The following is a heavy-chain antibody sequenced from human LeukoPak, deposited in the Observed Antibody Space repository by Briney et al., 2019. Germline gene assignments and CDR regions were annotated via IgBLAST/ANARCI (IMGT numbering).Heavy chain of an antibody. V-gene: IGHV4-34*01. CDR3: ARRYYYNLGSFPFDF. J-gene: IGHJ4*02. CDR1: GGPFSGYF. Sequence: SETLSLTRAVSGGPFSGYFWGWIRQSSGKGLEWIGEIHNSGTTNYNPSLNSRVTISDDTSKNQFYLNLSSVTAADTAVYYCARRYYYNLGSFPFDFWGQGTLVTVSS. D-gene: IGHD3-10*01. CDR2: IHNSGTT.